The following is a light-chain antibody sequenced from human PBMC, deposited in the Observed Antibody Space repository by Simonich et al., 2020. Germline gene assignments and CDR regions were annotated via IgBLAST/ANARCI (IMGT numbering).Light chain of an antibody. V-gene: IGLV1-51*01. CDR2: DNN. J-gene: IGLJ3*02. CDR1: SSNIGNNY. Sequence: QSVLTQPPSVSAAPGQKVTISCSGISSNIGNNYVSWYQQLPGTAPKLLIYDNNNRPSGIPDRFSGSKSGTSATLGITGLQTGDEADYYCGTWDSSLSAWVFGGGTKLTVL. CDR3: GTWDSSLSAWV.